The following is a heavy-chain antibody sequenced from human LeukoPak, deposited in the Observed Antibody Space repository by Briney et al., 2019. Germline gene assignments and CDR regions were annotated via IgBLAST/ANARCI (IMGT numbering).Heavy chain of an antibody. CDR2: ISYDGNSK. V-gene: IGHV3-30*18. CDR1: GFTFSTFG. Sequence: GGSLRLSCAASGFTFSTFGMHWVRQAPGKGPEWVAAISYDGNSKFYADSVKGRFTISRDNSQNTVFLQMNSLRAEDTAVSYCAKELWFGTFDCWGQGTLVTVSS. D-gene: IGHD3-10*01. J-gene: IGHJ4*02. CDR3: AKELWFGTFDC.